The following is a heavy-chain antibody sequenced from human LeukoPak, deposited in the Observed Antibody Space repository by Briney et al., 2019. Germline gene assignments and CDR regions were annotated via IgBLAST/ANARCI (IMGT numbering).Heavy chain of an antibody. V-gene: IGHV1-46*01. CDR3: ARDYVDDIPMIKDY. D-gene: IGHD2-8*01. J-gene: IGHJ4*02. CDR1: GYTFTSYG. CDR2: INLSGGST. Sequence: ASVKVSCKASGYTFTSYGISWVRQAPGQGLEWMGKINLSGGSTTYAQKFQGRVTMTRDTPTSTVYMELSSLRSEDTAVYYCARDYVDDIPMIKDYWGQGTLVTVSS.